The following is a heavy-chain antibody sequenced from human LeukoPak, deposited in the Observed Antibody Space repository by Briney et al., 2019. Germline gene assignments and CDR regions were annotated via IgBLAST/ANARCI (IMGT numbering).Heavy chain of an antibody. J-gene: IGHJ6*02. V-gene: IGHV3-7*01. D-gene: IGHD3-22*01. CDR3: VRQNGGYSYGMDV. CDR1: GLTLSSDW. Sequence: GGSLRLSCAASGLTLSSDWMSWVRQAPGQGLEWVANIRQDGSEKHYVGSVKGRFTISRDNAKNSLSLQMNSLRAEDTAVYYCVRQNGGYSYGMDVWGQGTTVTVS. CDR2: IRQDGSEK.